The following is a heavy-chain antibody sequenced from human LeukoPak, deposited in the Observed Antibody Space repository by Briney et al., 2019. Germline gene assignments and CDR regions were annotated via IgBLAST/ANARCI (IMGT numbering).Heavy chain of an antibody. D-gene: IGHD3-10*01. J-gene: IGHJ4*02. Sequence: GGSLRLSCAASGFTFSSYAMRWGRQAPGRGLGWVSAISGSGGSTYDADSVKGRFTGCRDNCKKTLYQQINSLRAEDTAVYYCAKVSGGLWFGGLRRGLHYWGQGTLVTVSS. V-gene: IGHV3-23*01. CDR2: ISGSGGST. CDR1: GFTFSSYA. CDR3: AKVSGGLWFGGLRRGLHY.